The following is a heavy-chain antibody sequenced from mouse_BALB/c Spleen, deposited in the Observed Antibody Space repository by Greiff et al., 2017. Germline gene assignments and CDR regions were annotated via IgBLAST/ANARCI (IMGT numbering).Heavy chain of an antibody. D-gene: IGHD2-14*01. V-gene: IGHV1-82*01. J-gene: IGHJ4*01. CDR1: GYAFSSSW. CDR3: ARGEVQGYYYAMDY. CDR2: IYPGDGDT. Sequence: QVQLQQSGPELVKPGASVKISCKASGYAFSSSWMNWVKQRPGQGLEWIGRIYPGDGDTNYNGKFKGKATLTADKSSSTAYMQLSSLTSVDSAVYFCARGEVQGYYYAMDYWGQGTSVTVSS.